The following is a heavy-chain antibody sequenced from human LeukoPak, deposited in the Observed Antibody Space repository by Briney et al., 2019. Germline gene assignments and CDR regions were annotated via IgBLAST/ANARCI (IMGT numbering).Heavy chain of an antibody. CDR1: GFTFSSYA. D-gene: IGHD3-10*01. CDR3: ARGVTGIDY. Sequence: GGSLRLSCVASGFTFSSYAMSWVRQAPGKGLEWVSSIISTADSTSYADSVKGRFTISRDNSKRTLYLQMNSLRVEDTAVYYCARGVTGIDYWGQGALVTVSS. J-gene: IGHJ4*02. V-gene: IGHV3-23*01. CDR2: IISTADST.